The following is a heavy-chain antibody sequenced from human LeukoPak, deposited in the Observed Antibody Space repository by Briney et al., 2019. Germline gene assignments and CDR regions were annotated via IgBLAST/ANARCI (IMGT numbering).Heavy chain of an antibody. Sequence: SVRVSCKASGDTFSRYAISWVRQAPGQGLEWMGRITPMSGTASHAQGRLTITADIYTNTVYIDLSSLRSDDTAVYYCAGDPPGTPIGFDIWGQGTLVTVSS. CDR3: AGDPPGTPIGFDI. V-gene: IGHV1-69*06. CDR1: GDTFSRYA. CDR2: ITPMSGTA. D-gene: IGHD3-10*01. J-gene: IGHJ3*02.